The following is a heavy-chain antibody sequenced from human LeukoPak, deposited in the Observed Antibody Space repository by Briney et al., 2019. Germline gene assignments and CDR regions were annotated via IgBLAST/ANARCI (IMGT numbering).Heavy chain of an antibody. V-gene: IGHV3-23*01. CDR1: GFTFTSYA. J-gene: IGHJ6*02. Sequence: PGGSLRLSCAASGFTFTSYAMSWVRQAPGKGLEWVSAISASGGSTYYADSVKGRFTISRDNSMNTLYLQMNSLRAEDTAVYYCAKNERGYYGMDVWGQGTTVTVSS. D-gene: IGHD1-1*01. CDR2: ISASGGST. CDR3: AKNERGYYGMDV.